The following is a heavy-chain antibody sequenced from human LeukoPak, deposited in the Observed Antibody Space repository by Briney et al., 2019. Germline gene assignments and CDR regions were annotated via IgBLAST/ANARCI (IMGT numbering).Heavy chain of an antibody. CDR3: VRGSNFDWSQGLFDY. V-gene: IGHV3-53*01. CDR1: GFTVSSNY. D-gene: IGHD3-9*01. J-gene: IGHJ4*02. CDR2: IYSGGST. Sequence: GGSLRLSCAASGFTVSSNYMSWVRQAPGKGLEWVSVIYSGGSTYYADSVKGRFTISRDNAKNSLYLQMNSLRAEDTAVYYCVRGSNFDWSQGLFDYWGQGTLVTVSS.